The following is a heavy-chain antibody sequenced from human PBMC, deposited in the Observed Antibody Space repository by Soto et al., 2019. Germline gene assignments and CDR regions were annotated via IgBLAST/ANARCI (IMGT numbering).Heavy chain of an antibody. D-gene: IGHD1-26*01. CDR1: GFTFSSYG. Sequence: PGGSLRLSCAASGFTFSSYGMHWVRQAPGKGLEWVAVISYDGSNKYYADSVKGRFTISRDNSKSTLYLQMNSLRAEDTAVYYCASLPARSHYYYGMDVWGQGTTVTVSS. CDR2: ISYDGSNK. CDR3: ASLPARSHYYYGMDV. J-gene: IGHJ6*02. V-gene: IGHV3-30*03.